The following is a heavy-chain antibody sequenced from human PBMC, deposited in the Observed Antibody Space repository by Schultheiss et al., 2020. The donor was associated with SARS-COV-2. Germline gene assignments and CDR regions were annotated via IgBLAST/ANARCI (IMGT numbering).Heavy chain of an antibody. CDR1: GFTFSSYA. Sequence: GESLKISCAASGFTFSSYAMSWVRQAPGKGLEWVSSISSSSSYIYYADSVKGRFTISRDNAKNSLYLQMNSLRDEDTAVYYCVWAGYYADTEPPTSQAFDYWGQGTLVTVSS. CDR3: VWAGYYADTEPPTSQAFDY. CDR2: ISSSSSYI. V-gene: IGHV3-21*01. J-gene: IGHJ4*02. D-gene: IGHD3/OR15-3a*01.